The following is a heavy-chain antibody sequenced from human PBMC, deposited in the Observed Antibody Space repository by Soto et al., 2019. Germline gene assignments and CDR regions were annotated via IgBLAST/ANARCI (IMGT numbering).Heavy chain of an antibody. CDR2: IDPSDSYT. CDR3: ARGRVDYYYGMDV. V-gene: IGHV5-10-1*01. CDR1: GYSLTSYW. D-gene: IGHD2-15*01. J-gene: IGHJ6*02. Sequence: ECLKTSVKGSGYSLTSYWISWVRQIPGKGLEWMGRIDPSDSYTNYSPSFQGHVTISADKSISTAYLQWSSLKASDTAMYYCARGRVDYYYGMDVWGQGTTVTVSS.